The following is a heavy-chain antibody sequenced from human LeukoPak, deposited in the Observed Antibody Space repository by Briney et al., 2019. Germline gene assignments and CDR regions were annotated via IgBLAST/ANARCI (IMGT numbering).Heavy chain of an antibody. CDR2: IHHTGET. V-gene: IGHV4-38-2*01. J-gene: IGHJ4*02. D-gene: IGHD7-27*01. Sequence: SETLSLTCAVSDYTISSGYYWSWIRQPPGKGLEWIATIHHTGETYYNPSLKSRVTISVDTSKNQFSLKLSSVTAAGTAVYYCARYTGINWGYSFDYWGRGTLVTVSS. CDR3: ARYTGINWGYSFDY. CDR1: DYTISSGYY.